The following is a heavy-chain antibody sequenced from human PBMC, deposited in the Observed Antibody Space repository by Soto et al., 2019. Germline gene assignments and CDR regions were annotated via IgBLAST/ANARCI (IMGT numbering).Heavy chain of an antibody. V-gene: IGHV1-69*13. CDR2: IIPIFGTA. CDR1: GGTFSSYA. CDR3: AREGQGGYENYYYYGMDV. J-gene: IGHJ6*02. Sequence: SVKVSCKASGGTFSSYAISWVRQAPGQGLEWMGGIIPIFGTANYAQKFQGRVTITADESTSTAYMELSSLRSEDTAVYYCAREGQGGYENYYYYGMDVWGQGTTVTVSS. D-gene: IGHD5-12*01.